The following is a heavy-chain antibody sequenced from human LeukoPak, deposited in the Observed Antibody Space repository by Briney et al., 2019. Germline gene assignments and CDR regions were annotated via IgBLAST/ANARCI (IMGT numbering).Heavy chain of an antibody. CDR1: EFTFSSYW. CDR3: ARAWRYSSGWYDN. D-gene: IGHD6-19*01. V-gene: IGHV3-7*05. CDR2: IKQDGSEK. J-gene: IGHJ5*02. Sequence: GGSLRLSCAASEFTFSSYWMSWARQAPGKGLEWVANIKQDGSEKYYVDSVKGRFTISRDNAKNSLYLQMNSLRAEDTAVYYCARAWRYSSGWYDNWGQGTLVTVSS.